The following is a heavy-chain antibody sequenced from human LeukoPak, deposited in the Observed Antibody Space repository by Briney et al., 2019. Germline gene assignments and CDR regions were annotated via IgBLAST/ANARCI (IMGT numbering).Heavy chain of an antibody. CDR1: GFTFSSYG. V-gene: IGHV3-30*18. Sequence: PGGSLRDFGAVSGFTFSSYGMHWVRQAPGKGLEWVAVISYDGSNKYYADSVKGRFTISRDNSKNTLYLQMNSLRAEDTAVYYCAKDPQGPLDYFDYWGQ. J-gene: IGHJ4*02. CDR3: AKDPQGPLDYFDY. CDR2: ISYDGSNK.